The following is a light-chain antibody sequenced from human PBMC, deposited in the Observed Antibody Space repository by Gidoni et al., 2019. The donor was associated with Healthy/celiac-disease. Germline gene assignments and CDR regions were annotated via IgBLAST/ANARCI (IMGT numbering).Light chain of an antibody. J-gene: IGKJ4*01. Sequence: AIRMTQSPSSFSASTGDRVTITCRASQGISSYLAWYQQKPGKAPKLLIYAASTLQSGVPSRFSGGGSGTDFTLTISCLQSEDFATYYCQQYYSYPALTFGGGTKVEIK. CDR2: AAS. V-gene: IGKV1-8*01. CDR3: QQYYSYPALT. CDR1: QGISSY.